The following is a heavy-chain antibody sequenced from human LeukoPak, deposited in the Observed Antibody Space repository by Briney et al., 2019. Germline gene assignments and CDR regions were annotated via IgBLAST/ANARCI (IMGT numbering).Heavy chain of an antibody. J-gene: IGHJ4*02. V-gene: IGHV1-3*01. CDR1: GYTFTSYP. CDR3: ARDLNWYFDY. CDR2: INPGAGNT. Sequence: RASVKVSCKASGYTFTSYPMHWVRQAPGQRLEWMGWINPGAGNTKYSQKFQGRVTITRDTSASTAYMELSSLRSEDSAVYYCARDLNWYFDYWGQGTLVTVSS. D-gene: IGHD1-1*01.